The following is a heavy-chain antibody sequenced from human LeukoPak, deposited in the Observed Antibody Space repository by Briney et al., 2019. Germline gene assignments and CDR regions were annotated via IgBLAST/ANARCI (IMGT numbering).Heavy chain of an antibody. CDR2: IYHSGST. CDR3: ASNAGIYDSSGYYFD. Sequence: PSGTLSLACAVSGGSISSSNWWSWVRQPPGKGLEWIGEIYHSGSTNYNPSLKSRVTISVDKSKNQFSLKLSSVTAADTAVYYCASNAGIYDSSGYYFDWGQGTLVTVSS. V-gene: IGHV4-4*02. CDR1: GGSISSSNW. J-gene: IGHJ4*02. D-gene: IGHD3-22*01.